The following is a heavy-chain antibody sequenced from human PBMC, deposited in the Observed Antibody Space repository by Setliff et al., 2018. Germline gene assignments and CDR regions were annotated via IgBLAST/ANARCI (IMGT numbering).Heavy chain of an antibody. J-gene: IGHJ5*02. V-gene: IGHV5-51*01. Sequence: GESPKISCKGSGYSFSTCWIGWVRQMPGKGLEWMGIIYPGDSITRYSPSFQGQVTISVDKSINTAYLQWSSLRASDTAIYYCARHPYYYGSGTYLDNNNRWFDPWGQGTLVTAPQ. CDR3: ARHPYYYGSGTYLDNNNRWFDP. CDR1: GYSFSTCW. CDR2: IYPGDSIT. D-gene: IGHD3-10*01.